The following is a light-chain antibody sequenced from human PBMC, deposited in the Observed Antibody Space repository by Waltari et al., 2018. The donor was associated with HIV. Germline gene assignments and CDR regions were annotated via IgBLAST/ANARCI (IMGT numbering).Light chain of an antibody. CDR1: PSNIGSNS. V-gene: IGLV1-44*01. J-gene: IGLJ2*01. Sequence: QSPLTQTPSMSGAPGQRVNISCSGGPSNIGSNSVNWYRQLPGTAPKLLIFSNDHRPSSFTVRFSGSKSATSAFLVISGLQSDDEADYYCATWDDTMSVVFGGGTRLTVL. CDR3: ATWDDTMSVV. CDR2: SND.